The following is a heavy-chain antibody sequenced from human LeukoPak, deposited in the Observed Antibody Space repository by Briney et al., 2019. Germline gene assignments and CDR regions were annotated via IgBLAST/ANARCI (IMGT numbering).Heavy chain of an antibody. V-gene: IGHV1-18*01. CDR1: GYTFTSYG. J-gene: IGHJ6*03. CDR3: ARVEVHPRRFYYYMDV. D-gene: IGHD3-16*01. Sequence: GASVKVSCKASGYTFTSYGISWVRQAPGQGLEWMGWISSHNGNDAQKFQDRVIMTTDTSTSTAYMELRSLRSDDTAVYYCARVEVHPRRFYYYMDVWGKGTTVTVSS. CDR2: ISSHNG.